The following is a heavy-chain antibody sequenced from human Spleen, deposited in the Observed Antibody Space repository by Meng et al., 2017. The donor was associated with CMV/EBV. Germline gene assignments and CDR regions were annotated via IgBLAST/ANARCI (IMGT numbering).Heavy chain of an antibody. J-gene: IGHJ6*02. CDR3: ATRTYCSSSSCKSMDV. CDR1: GGSFSGYY. CDR2: INHSGST. V-gene: IGHV4-34*01. Sequence: GSLRLSCAVYGGSFSGYYWSWIRQPPGKELEWIGEINHSGSTNYNPSLKSRVTISLDTSKNQFSLKLSPVTAADTAVYYCATRTYCSSSSCKSMDVWGQGTTVTVSS. D-gene: IGHD2-2*01.